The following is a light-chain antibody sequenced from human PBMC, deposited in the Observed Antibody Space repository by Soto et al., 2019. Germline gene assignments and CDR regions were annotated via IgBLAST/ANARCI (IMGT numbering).Light chain of an antibody. CDR2: STS. CDR3: ALFMGNRISV. CDR1: SGSVSTANN. V-gene: IGLV8-61*01. Sequence: QAVVTQESSFSVSPGGTVTLTCGLISGSVSTANNPNWYQQPPGQAPRTLIYSTSTRSSGVPDRFSGSNLGNKAALTITGAQADDESDYYCALFMGNRISVFGTGTKLTVL. J-gene: IGLJ1*01.